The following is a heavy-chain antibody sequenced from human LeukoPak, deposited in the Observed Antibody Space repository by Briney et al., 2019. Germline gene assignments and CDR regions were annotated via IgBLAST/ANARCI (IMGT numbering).Heavy chain of an antibody. J-gene: IGHJ5*02. D-gene: IGHD6-19*01. CDR1: GGSFSGYY. V-gene: IGHV4-34*01. CDR3: ARGLGSSGWYWFDP. Sequence: PSETLSLTCAVYGGSFSGYYWSWIRQPPGKGLEWIGEINHSGSTNYHPSLKSRVTISVDTSKNQFSLKLSSVTAADTAVYYCARGLGSSGWYWFDPWGQGTLVTVSS. CDR2: INHSGST.